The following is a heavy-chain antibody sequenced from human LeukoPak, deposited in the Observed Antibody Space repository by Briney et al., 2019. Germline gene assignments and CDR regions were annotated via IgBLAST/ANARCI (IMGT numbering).Heavy chain of an antibody. CDR3: ARDQVAPIITMVRGVISAFDI. CDR2: IIPIFGTA. Sequence: SVKGSCKASGGTFSSYAISWVRQAPGQGLEWMGGIIPIFGTANYAQKFQGRVTITTDESTSTAYMELSSLRSEDTAVSYCARDQVAPIITMVRGVISAFDIWGEGTMVTVSS. CDR1: GGTFSSYA. D-gene: IGHD3-10*01. J-gene: IGHJ3*02. V-gene: IGHV1-69*05.